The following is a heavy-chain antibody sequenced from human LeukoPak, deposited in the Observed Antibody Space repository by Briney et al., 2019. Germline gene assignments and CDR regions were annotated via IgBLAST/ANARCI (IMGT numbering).Heavy chain of an antibody. CDR2: IKQDGSEK. J-gene: IGHJ4*02. Sequence: GGSLRLSCAASGFTFSSYWMSWVRQAPGKGLEWVANIKQDGSEKYYVDSVKGRFTISRDNAKNSLYLQMNSLRAEDTAVYYCAKRAPVGSYYFDYWGQGTLVTVSS. CDR3: AKRAPVGSYYFDY. D-gene: IGHD1-26*01. V-gene: IGHV3-7*01. CDR1: GFTFSSYW.